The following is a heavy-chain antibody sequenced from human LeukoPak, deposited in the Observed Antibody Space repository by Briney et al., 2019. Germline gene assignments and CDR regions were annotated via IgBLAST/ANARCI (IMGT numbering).Heavy chain of an antibody. CDR3: ARGDFGQPVDS. Sequence: GGSLRLSCAASGFSFSKYAVHWVRQAPGKGLEWVALISYDGSDKHYADSVKGRFTISRDNSKNTLNLQMNSLRAEDTAVYYCARGDFGQPVDSWGQGTLVTVSS. D-gene: IGHD4/OR15-4a*01. CDR1: GFSFSKYA. CDR2: ISYDGSDK. V-gene: IGHV3-30-3*01. J-gene: IGHJ4*02.